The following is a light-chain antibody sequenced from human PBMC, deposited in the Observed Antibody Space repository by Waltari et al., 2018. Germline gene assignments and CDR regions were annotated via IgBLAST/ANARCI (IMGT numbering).Light chain of an antibody. CDR1: SSDVGGYSF. J-gene: IGLJ1*01. V-gene: IGLV2-8*01. Sequence: QSPLTQPPSPSGSPGPSVTIPCTGTSSDVGGYSFVSWYQQHPGKAPNLMLYDVSKRPPGVPDRFSGSKSGNTASLTVSGLQAEDEADYYCSSYAGDSVPYVFGPGTKVTVL. CDR3: SSYAGDSVPYV. CDR2: DVS.